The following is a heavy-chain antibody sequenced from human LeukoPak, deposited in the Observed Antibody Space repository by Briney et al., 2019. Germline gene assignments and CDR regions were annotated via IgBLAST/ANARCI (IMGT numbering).Heavy chain of an antibody. Sequence: ASVKVSCKASGYTFTSYYMHWVRQAPGQGLEWMGIINPSGGSTSYAQKFQGRVTMTRDMSTSTVYMELSSLRSEDTAVYYCAREAGYSYGYGDYYYYMDVWGKGTTVTISS. CDR2: INPSGGST. D-gene: IGHD5-18*01. J-gene: IGHJ6*03. V-gene: IGHV1-46*01. CDR1: GYTFTSYY. CDR3: AREAGYSYGYGDYYYYMDV.